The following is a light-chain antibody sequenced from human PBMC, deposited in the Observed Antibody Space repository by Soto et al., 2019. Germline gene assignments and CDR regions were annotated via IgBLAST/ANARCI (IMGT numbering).Light chain of an antibody. CDR3: QQYNTYSS. V-gene: IGKV1-5*01. CDR1: QSISSW. Sequence: DIQMTQSPSTLSASVGDRVTITCRASQSISSWLAWYQQRPGKVPKLLIDDASSLESGAASSFCGSGSGTEFTLTFSSLQPDAFATYYCQQYNTYSSFGGGTQVEIK. J-gene: IGKJ4*01. CDR2: DAS.